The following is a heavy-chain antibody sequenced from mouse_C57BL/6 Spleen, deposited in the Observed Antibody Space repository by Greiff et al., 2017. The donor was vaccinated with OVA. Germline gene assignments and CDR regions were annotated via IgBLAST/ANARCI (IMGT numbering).Heavy chain of an antibody. CDR2: INPNNGGT. J-gene: IGHJ3*01. V-gene: IGHV1-26*01. CDR1: GYTFTDYY. CDR3: ASEESQATAY. D-gene: IGHD3-2*02. Sequence: VQLQQSGPELVKPGASVKISCTASGYTFTDYYMNWVKQSHGKSLEWIGDINPNNGGTRYTQKFKGKATLTVDKSSSTAYLQLRSLTSEDSAVYYCASEESQATAYWGQGTLVTVSA.